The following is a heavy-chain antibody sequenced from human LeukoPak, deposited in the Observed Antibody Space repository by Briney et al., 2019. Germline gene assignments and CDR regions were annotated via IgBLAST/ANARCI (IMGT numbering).Heavy chain of an antibody. J-gene: IGHJ5*02. V-gene: IGHV1-2*02. D-gene: IGHD3-22*01. Sequence: ASVKVSCKASGYTFTGYYMHWVRQAPGQGLEWMGWINPNSGGTNYALKFQGRVTMTRDTSISTAYMELSRLRSDDTAVYYCARDLFLYYYDSSGYYIDPWGQGTLVTVSS. CDR3: ARDLFLYYYDSSGYYIDP. CDR2: INPNSGGT. CDR1: GYTFTGYY.